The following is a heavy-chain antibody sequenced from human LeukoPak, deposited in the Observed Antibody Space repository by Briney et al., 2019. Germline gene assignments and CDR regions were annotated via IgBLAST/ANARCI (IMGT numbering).Heavy chain of an antibody. CDR1: GFTFSSYG. V-gene: IGHV3-23*01. CDR3: AKEKRDFGVVTD. CDR2: ISGSGGTT. Sequence: GGSLRLSCAASGFTFSSYGMHWVRQAPGKGLEWVSVISGSGGTTYYADSVKGRFTISRDNSKNTLYLQMNSLRAEDTAVYYCAKEKRDFGVVTDWGQGTLVTVSS. D-gene: IGHD3-3*01. J-gene: IGHJ4*02.